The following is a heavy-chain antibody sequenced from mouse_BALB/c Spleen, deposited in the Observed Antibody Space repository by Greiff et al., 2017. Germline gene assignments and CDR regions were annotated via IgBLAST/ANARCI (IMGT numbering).Heavy chain of an antibody. J-gene: IGHJ3*01. CDR2: ISYDGSN. V-gene: IGHV3-6*02. Sequence: EVKLLESGPGLVKPSQSLSLTCSVTGYSITSGYYWNWIRQFPGNKLEWMGYISYDGSNNYNPSLKNRISITRDTSKNQFFLKLNSVTTEDTATYYCAVTGTWFAYWGQGTLVTVSA. D-gene: IGHD4-1*01. CDR1: GYSITSGYY. CDR3: AVTGTWFAY.